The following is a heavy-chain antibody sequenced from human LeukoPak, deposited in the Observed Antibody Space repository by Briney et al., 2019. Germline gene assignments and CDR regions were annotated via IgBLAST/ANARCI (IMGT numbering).Heavy chain of an antibody. D-gene: IGHD3-10*02. J-gene: IGHJ4*02. CDR1: GYTFTSYG. CDR2: ISAYNGNT. CDR3: ARDPVYVGTSTVDY. V-gene: IGHV1-18*01. Sequence: ASVKVSCKASGYTFTSYGISWVRQAPGQGLEWMGWISAYNGNTNYAQKLQGRVTMTTDTSTSTAYMELRSLRSDDTAVYHCARDPVYVGTSTVDYWGQGTLVTVSS.